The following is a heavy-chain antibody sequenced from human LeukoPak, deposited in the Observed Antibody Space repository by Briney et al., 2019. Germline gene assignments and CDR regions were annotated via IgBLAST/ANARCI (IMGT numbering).Heavy chain of an antibody. J-gene: IGHJ4*02. V-gene: IGHV5-51*01. Sequence: GESLKISCTASGYSFVSHYIAWVRPMPGKGLEWMGIIYPGDSNTRYSPSFQGQVTMSADRSISTAYLQWSSLKASDTAIYYCVRGTALVMGDYWGQGALVTVSS. CDR1: GYSFVSHY. D-gene: IGHD5-18*01. CDR3: VRGTALVMGDY. CDR2: IYPGDSNT.